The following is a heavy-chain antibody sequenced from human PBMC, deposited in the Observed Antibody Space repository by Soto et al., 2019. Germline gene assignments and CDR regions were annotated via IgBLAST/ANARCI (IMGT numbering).Heavy chain of an antibody. D-gene: IGHD4-17*01. Sequence: ASVKVSCKAIGYSFTSHYMHWVRQAPGQGLEWMGRIYPGNGNIAYSQKFKGRVTMTRDTSASTVYMELSSLRSEDTAVYYCARESYGEQPNWFDLTFDYWG. J-gene: IGHJ4*01. CDR1: GYSFTSHY. V-gene: IGHV1-3*01. CDR2: IYPGNGNI. CDR3: ARESYGEQPNWFDLTFDY.